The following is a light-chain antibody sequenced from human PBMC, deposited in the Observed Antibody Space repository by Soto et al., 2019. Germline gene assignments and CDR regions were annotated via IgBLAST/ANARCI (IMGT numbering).Light chain of an antibody. J-gene: IGKJ2*01. V-gene: IGKV3-20*01. CDR3: QHYGSFLYT. Sequence: DIVLTQSPGTLSLSPGERATLSCRASQSVSSSYLAWYQQKPGQAPRLLIYGASRRATGIPDRFSGSGSGTDFTLTISRLEPEDFAVYYCQHYGSFLYTFGQGTKLEIK. CDR1: QSVSSSY. CDR2: GAS.